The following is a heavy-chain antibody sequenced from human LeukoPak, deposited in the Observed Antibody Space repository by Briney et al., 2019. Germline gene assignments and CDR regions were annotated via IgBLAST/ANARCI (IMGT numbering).Heavy chain of an antibody. Sequence: SETLSLTCAVYGGSFSGYYWSWIRQPPGKGLEWIGEIKHSGSTNHNPSLKSRVTISVDTSKNQFSLKLPSVTAPDTAVYYCARSSGEYYYDSSGYYGFDYWGQGTLVTVSS. D-gene: IGHD3-22*01. J-gene: IGHJ4*02. CDR3: ARSSGEYYYDSSGYYGFDY. CDR1: GGSFSGYY. CDR2: IKHSGST. V-gene: IGHV4-34*01.